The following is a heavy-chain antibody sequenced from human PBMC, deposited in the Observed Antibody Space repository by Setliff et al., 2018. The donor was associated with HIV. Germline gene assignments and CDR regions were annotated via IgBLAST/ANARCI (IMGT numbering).Heavy chain of an antibody. J-gene: IGHJ4*02. D-gene: IGHD6-13*01. CDR2: IYSGGST. V-gene: IGHV3-66*01. CDR3: ARSRAAGFDY. Sequence: GGSLRLSCAASGFTVSSNYMSWVRQAPGKGLEWVSVIYSGGSTYYADSVKGRFTISRDNSRNTVYLQMNSMRAEDTAVYYCARSRAAGFDYWGQGTLVTVSS. CDR1: GFTVSSNY.